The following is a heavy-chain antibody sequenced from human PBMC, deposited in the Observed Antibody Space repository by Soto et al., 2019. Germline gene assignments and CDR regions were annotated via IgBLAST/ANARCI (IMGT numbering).Heavy chain of an antibody. CDR1: GFTFSSHW. CDR2: IKQDGSEK. J-gene: IGHJ6*02. D-gene: IGHD3-3*01. Sequence: GGSLRLSCAASGFTFSSHWMSWVRQAPGKGLEWVANIKQDGSEKYYVDSVKGRFTISRDSAESTLYLQMNSLRAEDTAVYYCARIYDFWSGHYGMDVWGQGTTVTVSS. CDR3: ARIYDFWSGHYGMDV. V-gene: IGHV3-7*03.